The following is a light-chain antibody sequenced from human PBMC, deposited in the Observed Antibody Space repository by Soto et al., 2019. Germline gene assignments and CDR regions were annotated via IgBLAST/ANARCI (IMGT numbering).Light chain of an antibody. J-gene: IGLJ1*01. CDR2: EVS. CDR1: SSDVGGYNY. CDR3: SSKTSSGTLYV. V-gene: IGLV2-14*01. Sequence: QSVLTQPASVSGSPGQSITISCTGTSSDVGGYNYVSWYQQHPGKAPKLMIYEVSNRPSGVSNRFSGSKSGNTASLTISGLQAEDEADYYCSSKTSSGTLYVFGTGTKVTVL.